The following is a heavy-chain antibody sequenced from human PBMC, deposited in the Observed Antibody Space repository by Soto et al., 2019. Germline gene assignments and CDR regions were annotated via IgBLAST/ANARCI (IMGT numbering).Heavy chain of an antibody. J-gene: IGHJ4*02. V-gene: IGHV3-33*01. Sequence: QVQLVESGGGVVQPGRSLRLSCAASGFTFSSYGMHWVRQAPGKGLEWVAVIWYDGSNKYYADSVKGRFTISRDNSKNTLYLHMNGLRAEDRAVYYCASLGAGEGDYWGQGTLVTVSS. D-gene: IGHD3-16*01. CDR2: IWYDGSNK. CDR1: GFTFSSYG. CDR3: ASLGAGEGDY.